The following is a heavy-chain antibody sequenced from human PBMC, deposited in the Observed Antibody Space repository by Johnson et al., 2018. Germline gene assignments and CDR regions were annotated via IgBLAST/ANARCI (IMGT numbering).Heavy chain of an antibody. D-gene: IGHD5-18*01. CDR2: IWYDGSNK. Sequence: QVQLVQSGGGVVQPGRSLRLSCAASGFTFSSYGMHWVRQAPGKGLEWVAVIWYDGSNKYYADSVKGRFTISRDNSKNTLYLQMNSLRAEDMALYYCARARRWGIQLYYYYYGMDVWGQGTTVTVSS. CDR1: GFTFSSYG. J-gene: IGHJ6*02. CDR3: ARARRWGIQLYYYYYGMDV. V-gene: IGHV3-33*01.